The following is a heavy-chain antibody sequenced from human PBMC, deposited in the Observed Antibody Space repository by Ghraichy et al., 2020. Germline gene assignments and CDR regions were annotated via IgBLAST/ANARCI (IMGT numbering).Heavy chain of an antibody. Sequence: GGSLRLSCAASGFTFSSYAMSWVRQAPGKGLEWVSAISGSGGSTYYADSVKGRFTISRDNSKNTLYLQMNSLRAEDTAVYYCAKDPGYVSGGYPYYFYYAGQGRLVTVSS. D-gene: IGHD3-10*01. V-gene: IGHV3-23*01. CDR3: AKDPGYVSGGYPYYFYY. CDR1: GFTFSSYA. J-gene: IGHJ4*02. CDR2: ISGSGGST.